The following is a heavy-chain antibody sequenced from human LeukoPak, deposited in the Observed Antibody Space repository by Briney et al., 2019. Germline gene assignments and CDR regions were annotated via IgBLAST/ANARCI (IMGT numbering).Heavy chain of an antibody. Sequence: GGSLRLSCAASGFTVSSNCMNWVRQAPGKGLEWVSVIYSGGTTYYADSVKGRFTISRHNSKKTMYLQMNSLRADDTAVYYCARDPGAYDSSGYSLGYYYGMNVWGQGTTVSVSS. CDR3: ARDPGAYDSSGYSLGYYYGMNV. J-gene: IGHJ6*02. CDR2: IYSGGTT. CDR1: GFTVSSNC. V-gene: IGHV3-66*01. D-gene: IGHD3-22*01.